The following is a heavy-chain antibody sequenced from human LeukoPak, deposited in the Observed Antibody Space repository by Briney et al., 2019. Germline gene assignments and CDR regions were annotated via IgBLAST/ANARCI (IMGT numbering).Heavy chain of an antibody. CDR3: ASTMSGGQNAFDI. CDR2: IYTSGST. J-gene: IGHJ3*02. V-gene: IGHV4-4*07. D-gene: IGHD3-16*01. Sequence: PETLSLTCTVSGGSISSYYWSWIRQPAGKGLEWIGRIYTSGSTNYNPSLTSRVTMSIDTSKNQFSLRLSSVTAADTAVYYCASTMSGGQNAFDIWGQGTMVTVSS. CDR1: GGSISSYY.